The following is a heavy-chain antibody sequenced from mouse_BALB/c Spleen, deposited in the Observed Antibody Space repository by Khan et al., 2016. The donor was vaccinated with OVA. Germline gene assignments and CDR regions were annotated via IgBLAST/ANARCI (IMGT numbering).Heavy chain of an antibody. CDR3: AKLLWSHYYALDY. CDR2: IWGGGST. D-gene: IGHD1-1*02. V-gene: IGHV2-6-5*01. Sequence: QVQLKESGPGLVAPSQSLSITCTVSGFSLTDYGVSWIRQPPGKGLEWLGLIWGGGSTYYNSVLKSRMSISKENSTSKVFLKMNSLQTDDTAMYYCAKLLWSHYYALDYWGQGTSVTVSS. J-gene: IGHJ4*01. CDR1: GFSLTDYG.